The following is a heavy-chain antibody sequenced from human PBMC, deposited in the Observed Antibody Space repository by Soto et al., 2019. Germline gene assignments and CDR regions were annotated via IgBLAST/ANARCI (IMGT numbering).Heavy chain of an antibody. Sequence: SETLSLTCTVSGGSISSGGYYWSWIRQHPGKGLEWIGYIYYSGSTYYNPSLKSRVTISVDTSKNQFSLKLCSVTAADTAVYYCARAVLWFGELSSIWPWGQGTLVTVSS. CDR1: GGSISSGGYY. D-gene: IGHD3-10*01. V-gene: IGHV4-31*03. CDR3: ARAVLWFGELSSIWP. J-gene: IGHJ5*02. CDR2: IYYSGST.